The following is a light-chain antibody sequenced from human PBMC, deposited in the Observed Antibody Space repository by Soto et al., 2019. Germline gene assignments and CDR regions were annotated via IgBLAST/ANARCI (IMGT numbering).Light chain of an antibody. CDR3: QPYDHLIT. J-gene: IGKJ5*01. CDR1: QDIRNY. Sequence: IQMTQSQSSLSASVGDRVTITCQASQDIRNYLNWYQQKPGKAPKLLIYDASNLETGVPSRFNGSGSGTDFTFTISSLQPEDIAAYYCQPYDHLITFGQGTRLEIK. V-gene: IGKV1-33*01. CDR2: DAS.